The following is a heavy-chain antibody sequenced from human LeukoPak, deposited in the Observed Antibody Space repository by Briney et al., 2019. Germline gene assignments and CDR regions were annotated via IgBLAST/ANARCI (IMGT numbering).Heavy chain of an antibody. J-gene: IGHJ4*02. CDR1: GFTFSRTV. V-gene: IGHV3-23*01. CDR3: AKDPLGYSSGPAGH. Sequence: GGSLRLSCAASGFTFSRTVMSWVRRAPGKGLDWVSTISGSWQSTYYADFLRGRFTVSRDNSKKTLYPQLDNLRPDDTAVYYCAKDPLGYSSGPAGHWGQGTLVAVSS. D-gene: IGHD6-19*01. CDR2: ISGSWQST.